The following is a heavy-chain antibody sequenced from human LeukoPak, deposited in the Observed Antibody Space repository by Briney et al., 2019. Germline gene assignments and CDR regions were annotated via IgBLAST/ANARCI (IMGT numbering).Heavy chain of an antibody. CDR3: ARGLPYYYGSGRSTGDY. J-gene: IGHJ4*02. D-gene: IGHD3-10*01. CDR1: GCTFTSYD. V-gene: IGHV1-8*01. CDR2: MNPNSGNT. Sequence: ASVKVSCKASGCTFTSYDINWVRQATGQGLEWMGWMNPNSGNTGYAQKFQGRVTMARNTSISTAYMELSSLRSEDTAVYYCARGLPYYYGSGRSTGDYWGQGTLVTVSS.